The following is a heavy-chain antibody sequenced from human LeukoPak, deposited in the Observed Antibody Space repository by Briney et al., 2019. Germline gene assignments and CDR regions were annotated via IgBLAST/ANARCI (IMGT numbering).Heavy chain of an antibody. CDR1: GYTFTGYY. CDR3: ARGEPAAESTFDY. Sequence: ASVKVSCKASGYTFTGYYMHWVRQAPGQGLEWMGWINPNSGGTNYAQKFQGWVTMTRDTSVSTAYMELSRLRSDDTAVYHCARGEPAAESTFDYWGQGTLVTVSS. V-gene: IGHV1-2*04. D-gene: IGHD2-2*01. CDR2: INPNSGGT. J-gene: IGHJ4*02.